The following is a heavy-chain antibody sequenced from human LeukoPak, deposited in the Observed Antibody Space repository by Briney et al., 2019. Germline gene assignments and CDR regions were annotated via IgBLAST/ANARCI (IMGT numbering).Heavy chain of an antibody. J-gene: IGHJ4*02. D-gene: IGHD6-6*01. CDR1: GFTFSSYW. CDR3: ARVSERIAVHLPSSFDY. CDR2: INSDGSST. Sequence: GGSLRLSCAASGFTFSSYWMHWVRQAPGKGLVWVSRINSDGSSTSYADSVKGRFTISRDNAKNTLYLQMNSLRAEDTAVYYCARVSERIAVHLPSSFDYWGQGTLVTVSS. V-gene: IGHV3-74*01.